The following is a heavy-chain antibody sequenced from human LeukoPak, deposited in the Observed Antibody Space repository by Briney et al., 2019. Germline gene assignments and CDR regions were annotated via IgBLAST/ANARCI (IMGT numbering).Heavy chain of an antibody. CDR1: GYSFILYG. Sequence: GASVKVSCKTSGYSFILYGISWVRQAPGQGPEWMGWISTSTGDTKYTQKFQGRVTLTTDTSTSTAYMELSSLRSEDTAVYYCAGLHYYGSGSYYNSYYYYYMDVWGKGTTVTVSS. J-gene: IGHJ6*03. CDR2: ISTSTGDT. V-gene: IGHV1-18*01. CDR3: AGLHYYGSGSYYNSYYYYYMDV. D-gene: IGHD3-10*01.